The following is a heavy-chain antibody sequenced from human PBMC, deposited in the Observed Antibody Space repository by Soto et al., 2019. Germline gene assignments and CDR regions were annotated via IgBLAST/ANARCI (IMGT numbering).Heavy chain of an antibody. CDR2: IKSKTDGGTT. D-gene: IGHD6-6*01. V-gene: IGHV3-15*01. CDR1: GFTFSNAW. J-gene: IGHJ6*02. Sequence: GGSLRLSCAASGFTFSNAWMSWVRQAPGKGLEWVGRIKSKTDGGTTDYAAPVKGRFTISRDDSKNTLYLQMNSLKTEDTAVYYCTTDSSSRYYGMDVWGQGTTVTVSS. CDR3: TTDSSSRYYGMDV.